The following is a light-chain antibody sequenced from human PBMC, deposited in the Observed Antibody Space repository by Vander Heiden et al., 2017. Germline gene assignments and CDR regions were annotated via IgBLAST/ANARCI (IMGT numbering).Light chain of an antibody. V-gene: IGKV3-11*01. Sequence: EIVLTQSPATLSLSPGERATLSCRASQSVSSYLAWYQQKPGQAPRLLIYDASNRATGIPARFSGSGSGTDFTLTISNLEPEDFALYYCQQRSNWPLTFGGGTKVEI. CDR2: DAS. CDR1: QSVSSY. J-gene: IGKJ4*01. CDR3: QQRSNWPLT.